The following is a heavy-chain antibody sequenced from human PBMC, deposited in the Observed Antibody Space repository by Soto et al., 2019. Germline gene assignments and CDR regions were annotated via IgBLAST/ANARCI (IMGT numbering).Heavy chain of an antibody. CDR1: GGSFSGYY. Sequence: QVQLQQWGAGLLKPSATLSLTCAVYGGSFSGYYWSWIRQPPGKGLEWIGEINHSGSTNYNPSLKSRVTISVDTSKNQFSLKLSSVTAADKAVYYCARDFEFLDYCGQGTLVTVSS. D-gene: IGHD3-9*01. J-gene: IGHJ4*02. V-gene: IGHV4-34*01. CDR3: ARDFEFLDY. CDR2: INHSGST.